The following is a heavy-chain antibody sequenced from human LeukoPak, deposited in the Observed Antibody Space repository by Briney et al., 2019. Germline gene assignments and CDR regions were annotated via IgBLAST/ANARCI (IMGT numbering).Heavy chain of an antibody. CDR2: ISYGGSNK. Sequence: GGSLRLSCVASEFMFSNYGMHWVRQAPGKGLEWVAVISYGGSNKYYTDSVKGRFTISRDDSKNTLYLQMNSLGAEDTAVYYCAKDRAYGDSFLDYWGQGTLVTVSS. V-gene: IGHV3-30*18. J-gene: IGHJ4*02. CDR3: AKDRAYGDSFLDY. CDR1: EFMFSNYG. D-gene: IGHD4-17*01.